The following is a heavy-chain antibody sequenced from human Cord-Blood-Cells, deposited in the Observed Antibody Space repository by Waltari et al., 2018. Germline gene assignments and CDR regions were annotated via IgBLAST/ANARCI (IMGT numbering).Heavy chain of an antibody. CDR1: GFTFDVYA. Sequence: EVQLVESGGGLVQPGRSLRLSCAASGFTFDVYAMHWVRQGSGKGLEWVSGFSRNSGSIGYADSVKGRFTISRDNAKNSLYLQMNSLRDEDTSLYYCAKDIGYSYGYQFGVFDYWGQGPLVTVSS. V-gene: IGHV3-9*01. D-gene: IGHD5-18*01. CDR3: AKDIGYSYGYQFGVFDY. J-gene: IGHJ4*02. CDR2: FSRNSGSI.